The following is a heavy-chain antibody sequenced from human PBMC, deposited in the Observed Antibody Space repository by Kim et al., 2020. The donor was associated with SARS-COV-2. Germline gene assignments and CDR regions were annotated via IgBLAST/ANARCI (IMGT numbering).Heavy chain of an antibody. CDR2: INHSGRT. J-gene: IGHJ4*02. Sequence: SETLSLTCAVYGGSFSGYYWSWIRQPPGKGLEWIGEINHSGRTNYNPSLKSRVTISVDTSKNQFSLKLSSVTAADTAVYYCARDLRLAYYYDSSGYYGPFDYWGQGTLVTVSS. CDR3: ARDLRLAYYYDSSGYYGPFDY. V-gene: IGHV4-34*01. D-gene: IGHD3-22*01. CDR1: GGSFSGYY.